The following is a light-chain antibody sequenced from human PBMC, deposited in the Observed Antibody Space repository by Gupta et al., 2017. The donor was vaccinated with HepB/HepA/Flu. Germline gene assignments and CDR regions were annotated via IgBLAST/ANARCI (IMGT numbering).Light chain of an antibody. CDR2: AAS. J-gene: IGKJ4*01. Sequence: DIQMTQSPSSLSASVGDRVTITCRASQSISSYLNWYQQKPGKAPKLLIYAASSVQSGVPSRFSGSGSGTDFTLTISRPQPEDFATYYCQQRDSTPLTFGRGTKVESK. CDR3: QQRDSTPLT. V-gene: IGKV1-39*01. CDR1: QSISSY.